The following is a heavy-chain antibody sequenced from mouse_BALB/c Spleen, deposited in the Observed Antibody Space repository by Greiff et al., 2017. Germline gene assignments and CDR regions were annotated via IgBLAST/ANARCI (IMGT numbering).Heavy chain of an antibody. J-gene: IGHJ2*01. D-gene: IGHD2-14*01. CDR1: GFTFSSYG. Sequence: EVKLMESGGDLVKPGGSLKLSCAASGFTFSSYGMSWVRQTPDKRLEWVATISSGGSYTYYPDSVKGRFTISRDNAKNTLYLQMSSLKSEDTAMYYCARGAYYRYDDYFDYWGQGTTLTVSS. CDR2: ISSGGSYT. V-gene: IGHV5-6*01. CDR3: ARGAYYRYDDYFDY.